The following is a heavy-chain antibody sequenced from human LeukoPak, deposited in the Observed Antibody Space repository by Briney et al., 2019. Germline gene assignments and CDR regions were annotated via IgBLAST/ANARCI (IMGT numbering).Heavy chain of an antibody. CDR1: AGSFSGYY. J-gene: IGHJ3*02. V-gene: IGHV4-34*01. CDR2: INNSGTT. D-gene: IGHD2/OR15-2a*01. Sequence: SETLSLTCAVYAGSFSGYYWSCIRQPQGKGLEWIGEINNSGTTNYNPSLKSRVTISVDTSKNQFSLKLSSVTAADTAVYYCARVLYTYDAFDIWGQGTMVTVSS. CDR3: ARVLYTYDAFDI.